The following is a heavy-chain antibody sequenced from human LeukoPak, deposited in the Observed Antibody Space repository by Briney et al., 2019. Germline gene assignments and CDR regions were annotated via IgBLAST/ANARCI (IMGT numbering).Heavy chain of an antibody. V-gene: IGHV3-33*01. Sequence: GGSLRLSCAASGFTFSSYGMHWVRQAPGKGLEWVAVIWYDGSNKYYADSVKVRFTISRDNSKNTLYLQMNSLRVEDTAVYYCARVFRPSLTVFIIRGAFDIWGQGTMVTVSS. D-gene: IGHD3/OR15-3a*01. J-gene: IGHJ3*02. CDR3: ARVFRPSLTVFIIRGAFDI. CDR2: IWYDGSNK. CDR1: GFTFSSYG.